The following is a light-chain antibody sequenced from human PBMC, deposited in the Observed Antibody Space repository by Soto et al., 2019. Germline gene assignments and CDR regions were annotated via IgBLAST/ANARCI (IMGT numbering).Light chain of an antibody. J-gene: IGLJ7*01. CDR3: QTWGTGIAV. V-gene: IGLV4-69*01. Sequence: QAVVTQSPSASASLGASVKLTCTLSSGHSSYAIAWHQQQPEKGPRYLMKLNSDGSHSKGDGIPDRFSGSSSGAERYLTISSLQSEDEADYYCQTWGTGIAVFGGGTQPTVL. CDR1: SGHSSYA. CDR2: LNSDGSH.